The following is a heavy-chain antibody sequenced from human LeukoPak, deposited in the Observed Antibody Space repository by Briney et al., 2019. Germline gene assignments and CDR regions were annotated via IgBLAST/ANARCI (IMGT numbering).Heavy chain of an antibody. V-gene: IGHV4-59*01. CDR2: IYDSGSP. CDR1: GDSIGSYF. D-gene: IGHD2/OR15-2a*01. Sequence: SETLSLTCAVSGDSIGSYFWNWIRQPPGKGLEWIGYIYDSGSPKYNPSLMSRVTISLHTSKNQFPLKLNSVTAADTAVYYCARDFFASSASFVAFDIWGQGTLVTVSS. CDR3: ARDFFASSASFVAFDI. J-gene: IGHJ4*02.